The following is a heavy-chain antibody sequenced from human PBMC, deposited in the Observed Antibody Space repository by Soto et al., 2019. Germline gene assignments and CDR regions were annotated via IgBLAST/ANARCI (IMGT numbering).Heavy chain of an antibody. CDR1: GFTFSSYA. CDR3: ARRGSGSYYDY. D-gene: IGHD1-26*01. Sequence: EVQLLESGGGLVQPGGSLRLSCAASGFTFSSYAMRWVRQAPGKGLEWVSAISGSGGSTYYADSVEGRFTVSRDTSKNTLYLQRNSLRAEDTAVYYCARRGSGSYYDYWGQGTLVTVSS. J-gene: IGHJ4*02. V-gene: IGHV3-23*01. CDR2: ISGSGGST.